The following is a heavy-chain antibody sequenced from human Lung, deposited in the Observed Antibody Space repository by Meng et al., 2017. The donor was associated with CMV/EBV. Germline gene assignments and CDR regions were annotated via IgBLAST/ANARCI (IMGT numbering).Heavy chain of an antibody. CDR1: GFGVSGFA. CDR3: AKTGSGWFTDY. CDR2: IRYDGGNK. V-gene: IGHV3-30*02. D-gene: IGHD6-19*01. Sequence: GESLKISCVASGFGVSGFAMQWVRQTPGKGLEWVALIRYDGGNKYYTDSVKGRFTISRDNSKHTLSLQMNSLRPEDTAVYLCAKTGSGWFTDYWGQGTLVNVSS. J-gene: IGHJ4*02.